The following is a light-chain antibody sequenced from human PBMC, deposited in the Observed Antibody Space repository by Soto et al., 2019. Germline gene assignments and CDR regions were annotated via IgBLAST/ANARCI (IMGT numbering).Light chain of an antibody. CDR1: QSVLYSSNNKNH. CDR3: QQYYTTLYT. CDR2: WAS. Sequence: DIVMTQSPDSLAVSLGERATINCKSSQSVLYSSNNKNHLAWYQQKPGQPPKLLIYWASTRESGVPDRFSGSGSGTDFTLTISSLQAEDVAVYYCQQYYTTLYTFGQGTKLEI. J-gene: IGKJ2*01. V-gene: IGKV4-1*01.